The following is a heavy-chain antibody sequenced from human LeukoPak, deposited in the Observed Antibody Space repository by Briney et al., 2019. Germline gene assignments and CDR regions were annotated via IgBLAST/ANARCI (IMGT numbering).Heavy chain of an antibody. V-gene: IGHV3-23*01. CDR3: TKGWLKTSLDGFDI. CDR1: GFTFSSYA. D-gene: IGHD3-10*01. CDR2: TSGSGGST. J-gene: IGHJ3*02. Sequence: GESLRLSCAASGFTFSSYAMSWIRQAPGKGLEWVSGTSGSGGSTYFADSVKGRFTFSRDNSKNTLWLQMNSLRGEDTAVYYCTKGWLKTSLDGFDIWGQGTMVSVSS.